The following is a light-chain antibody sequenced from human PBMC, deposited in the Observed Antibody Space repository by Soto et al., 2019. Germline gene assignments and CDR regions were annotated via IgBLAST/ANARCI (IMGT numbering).Light chain of an antibody. V-gene: IGKV3-20*01. CDR3: HFFGSSRYT. J-gene: IGKJ2*01. CDR1: QSISSSY. CDR2: GSS. Sequence: EIVLTQSPGTLSLSPGERATLACRASQSISSSYLAWYQQKPGQAPRLLIYGSSSRATGIPDRFSGSGSGTDFTLTISRLEPDDFAVYYCHFFGSSRYTCGQGTKLEIK.